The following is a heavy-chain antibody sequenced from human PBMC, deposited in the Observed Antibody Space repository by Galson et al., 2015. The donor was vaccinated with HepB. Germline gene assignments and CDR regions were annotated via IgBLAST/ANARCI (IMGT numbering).Heavy chain of an antibody. CDR3: ARSLGLVGPSFDN. CDR1: GFSLRASGVG. V-gene: IGHV2-5*01. D-gene: IGHD2-8*02. CDR2: IYWNDDK. Sequence: PALVKPTQTLTLTCTFSGFSLRASGVGVGWVRQSPGKALEWLALIYWNDDKYYRPSLRSRLTITKDTSKDQVVLTMTNLDPLDTATYYCARSLGLVGPSFDNWDQGTLVTVSS. J-gene: IGHJ4*02.